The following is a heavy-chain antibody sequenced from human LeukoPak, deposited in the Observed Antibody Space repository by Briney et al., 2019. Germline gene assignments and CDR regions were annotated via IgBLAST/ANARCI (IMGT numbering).Heavy chain of an antibody. J-gene: IGHJ5*02. D-gene: IGHD6-13*01. Sequence: SETLSLTCTVSGGSISSHYWSWIRQPPGKGLEWIGYIYYSGSTNYNPSLKSRVTISVDMSKNQFSLKLSSVTAADTAVYYCARVGQQLVHRWFDPWGQGTLVTVSS. CDR1: GGSISSHY. CDR3: ARVGQQLVHRWFDP. CDR2: IYYSGST. V-gene: IGHV4-59*11.